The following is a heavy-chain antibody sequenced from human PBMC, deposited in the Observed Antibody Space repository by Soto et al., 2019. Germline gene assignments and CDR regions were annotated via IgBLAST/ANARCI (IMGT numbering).Heavy chain of an antibody. CDR1: GGSFSSYA. V-gene: IGHV1-69*13. CDR3: ARAPPPRDGYNSAVDY. CDR2: IIPIFGTA. D-gene: IGHD5-12*01. Sequence: GTSVKLSCKASGGSFSSYAISWVRQAPGQGLEWMGGIIPIFGTANYAQKFQGRVTITADESTSTAYMELSSLRSEDTAVYYCARAPPPRDGYNSAVDYWGQGTLVTVSS. J-gene: IGHJ4*02.